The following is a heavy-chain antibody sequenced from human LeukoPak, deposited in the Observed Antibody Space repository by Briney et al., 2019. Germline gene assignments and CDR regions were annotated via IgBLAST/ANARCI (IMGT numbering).Heavy chain of an antibody. V-gene: IGHV3-30*02. CDR1: GFTFSSYG. CDR2: IRDDGSNK. J-gene: IGHJ6*03. Sequence: GGSLRLSCAASGFTFSSYGMHWVRQAPGKGLEWVAFIRDDGSNKYYADSVKRRFTIARDNSKNTLYLQMNSLRAKDTAVYYCAKDGSLFYYYMYVCGKGTTVTVSS. CDR3: AKDGSLFYYYMYV.